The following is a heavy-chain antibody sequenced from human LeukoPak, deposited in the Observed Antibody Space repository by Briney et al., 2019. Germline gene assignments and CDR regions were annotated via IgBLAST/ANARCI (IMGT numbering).Heavy chain of an antibody. Sequence: PGGSLRLSCAASGFTFSSYGMHWVRQAPGKGLEWVAFIRYDGSNKYYADSVKGRFTISRDNSKNTLYLQMNSLRAEDTAVYYCAKVAHYYDSSGRFDYWGQGTLVTVSS. J-gene: IGHJ4*02. D-gene: IGHD3-22*01. CDR1: GFTFSSYG. CDR2: IRYDGSNK. CDR3: AKVAHYYDSSGRFDY. V-gene: IGHV3-30*02.